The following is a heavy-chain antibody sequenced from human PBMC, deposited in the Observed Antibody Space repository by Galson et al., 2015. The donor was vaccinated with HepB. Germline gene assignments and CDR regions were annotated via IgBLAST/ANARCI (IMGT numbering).Heavy chain of an antibody. D-gene: IGHD2-2*01. J-gene: IGHJ4*02. Sequence: SLRLSCAASGFSFSGYAMIWVRLAPGKGLEWVSAISGAGGSTYYADSVKGRFTIARDNSKTTLSLQRNSLTADDTAMYYCSKTAPGSTPPKNYFDDWGQGTPVTVSS. V-gene: IGHV3-23*01. CDR3: SKTAPGSTPPKNYFDD. CDR1: GFSFSGYA. CDR2: ISGAGGST.